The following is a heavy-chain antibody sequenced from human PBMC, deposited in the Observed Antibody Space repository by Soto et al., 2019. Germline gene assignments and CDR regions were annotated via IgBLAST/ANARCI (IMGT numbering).Heavy chain of an antibody. D-gene: IGHD2-2*01. V-gene: IGHV3-11*06. Sequence: PGGSLRLSCAASGFTFSDYYMSWIRQAPGKGLEWVSYISSSSSYTNYADSVKGRFTISRDNAKNSLYLQMNSLRAEDTAVYYCAREGVPRENYNWFDPWGQGTLVTVSS. J-gene: IGHJ5*02. CDR2: ISSSSSYT. CDR3: AREGVPRENYNWFDP. CDR1: GFTFSDYY.